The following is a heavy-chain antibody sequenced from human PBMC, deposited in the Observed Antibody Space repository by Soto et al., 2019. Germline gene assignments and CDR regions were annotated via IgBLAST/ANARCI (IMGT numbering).Heavy chain of an antibody. CDR3: ARDPTDYYDSSGYGPHFDY. CDR2: ISYDGSNK. D-gene: IGHD3-22*01. CDR1: GFTFSSYA. Sequence: GGSLRLSCAASGFTFSSYAMHWVRQAPGKGLEWVVVISYDGSNKYYADSVKGRFTISRDNSKNTLYLQMNSLRAEDTAVYYCARDPTDYYDSSGYGPHFDYWGQGTLVTVSS. J-gene: IGHJ4*02. V-gene: IGHV3-30-3*01.